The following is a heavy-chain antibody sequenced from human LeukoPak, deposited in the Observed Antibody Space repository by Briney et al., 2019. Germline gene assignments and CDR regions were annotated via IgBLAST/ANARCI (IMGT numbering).Heavy chain of an antibody. V-gene: IGHV1-2*02. J-gene: IGHJ5*02. CDR1: GYTFTGYY. D-gene: IGHD3-9*01. CDR3: ARNFDMKGFDP. Sequence: ASVKVSCKASGYTFTGYYMNWVRPAPGQGLEWMGWINSDSGFTKYAQKFQGRVTMTRDTSITTVYMDLTRLTSDDTAVYYCARNFDMKGFDPWGQGTLVTVSS. CDR2: INSDSGFT.